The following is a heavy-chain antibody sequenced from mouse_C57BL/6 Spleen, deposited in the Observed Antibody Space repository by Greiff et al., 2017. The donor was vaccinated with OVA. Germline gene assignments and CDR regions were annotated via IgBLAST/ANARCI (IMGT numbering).Heavy chain of an antibody. CDR2: ISAGGGYT. D-gene: IGHD4-1*01. V-gene: IGHV5-4*01. Sequence: EVQLMESGAGLVKPGASLKLSCAASGFTFSSYAMSWVRQTPEKRLEWVATISAGGGYTYYPENVKGRSTIPRDNAKNNLYLQRSHLKSADTVMYCGAGEGLGSFAYWGQGTLVTVSA. CDR1: GFTFSSYA. CDR3: AGEGLGSFAY. J-gene: IGHJ3*01.